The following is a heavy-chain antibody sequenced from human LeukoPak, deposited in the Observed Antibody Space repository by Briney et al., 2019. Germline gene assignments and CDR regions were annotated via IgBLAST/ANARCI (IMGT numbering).Heavy chain of an antibody. CDR1: GSNFTNYV. CDR2: VSAYNGKT. Sequence: GASVKLSCKASGSNFTNYVITRVRQAPGQGLEWMGWVSAYNGKTNYAQKFQDRVSMTTDTSTSTAYMELMSLRPDDTAIFYCARRRISSAYHLDLWGQGTLVTASS. D-gene: IGHD3-22*01. V-gene: IGHV1-18*01. J-gene: IGHJ5*02. CDR3: ARRRISSAYHLDL.